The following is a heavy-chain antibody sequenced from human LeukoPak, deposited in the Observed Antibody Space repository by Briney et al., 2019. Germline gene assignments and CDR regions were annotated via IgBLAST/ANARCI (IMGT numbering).Heavy chain of an antibody. CDR2: IYYSGTT. J-gene: IGHJ3*02. D-gene: IGHD3-10*01. CDR3: ARLPYYYSSGGPRYTFDI. Sequence: PSETLSLTCTVSGGSISSSGSYWGWIRQPPGKGLECIGNIYYSGTTYYNPSLKSRVTISVDTSKNQFSLKLSSVTAADTAVYYCARLPYYYSSGGPRYTFDIWGQGTMVTVSS. CDR1: GGSISSSGSY. V-gene: IGHV4-39*01.